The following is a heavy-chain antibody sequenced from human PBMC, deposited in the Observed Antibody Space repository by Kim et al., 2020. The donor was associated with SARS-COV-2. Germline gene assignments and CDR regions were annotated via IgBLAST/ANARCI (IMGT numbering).Heavy chain of an antibody. V-gene: IGHV3-13*01. CDR1: GFTFSSYD. J-gene: IGHJ3*02. CDR2: IGTAGDT. Sequence: GGSLRLSCAASGFTFSSYDMHWVRQAPGKGLEWVSAIGTAGDTYYPGSVKGRFTISRENAKNSLYLQMNSLRAGDTAVYYCAREGITGAFDIWGQGTMVTVSS. D-gene: IGHD3-16*01. CDR3: AREGITGAFDI.